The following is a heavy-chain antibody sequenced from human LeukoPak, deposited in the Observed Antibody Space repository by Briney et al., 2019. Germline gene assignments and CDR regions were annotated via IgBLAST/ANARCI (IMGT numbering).Heavy chain of an antibody. CDR3: ALYYYGSGSYFPHYFDY. D-gene: IGHD3-10*01. V-gene: IGHV3-23*01. CDR1: GFTFSSFA. Sequence: GGSLRLSCAASGFTFSSFATSWVRQAPGKGLEWVSAISGSGGGAYYADSVKGRFTVSRDNSKNALYLQMNTLRAEDTAVYYCALYYYGSGSYFPHYFDYWGQGTLVTVSS. CDR2: ISGSGGGA. J-gene: IGHJ4*02.